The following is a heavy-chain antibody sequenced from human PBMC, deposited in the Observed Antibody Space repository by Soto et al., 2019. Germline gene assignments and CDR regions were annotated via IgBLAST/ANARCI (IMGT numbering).Heavy chain of an antibody. Sequence: SETLSLTCTVSGGSISSYYWSWIRQPPGKGLEWIGYIYYSGSTNYNPSLKSRVTISVDTSKNQFSLRLSSVTAADTAVYYCARSRGSGLTNQPSRIRYYYYGMDVWGQGTTVTVSS. CDR3: ARSRGSGLTNQPSRIRYYYYGMDV. D-gene: IGHD3-22*01. CDR2: IYYSGST. V-gene: IGHV4-59*08. J-gene: IGHJ6*02. CDR1: GGSISSYY.